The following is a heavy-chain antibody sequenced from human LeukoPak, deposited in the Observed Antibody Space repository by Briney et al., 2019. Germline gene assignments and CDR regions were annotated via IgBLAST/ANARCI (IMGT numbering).Heavy chain of an antibody. CDR1: GGSISNNNW. CDR2: IYHGGST. Sequence: SETLSLTCAVSGGSISNNNWWSWVRQPPGMGLEWIGEIYHGGSTNYNPSLKSRVTMSVDRSKNQFSLKLSSVTAGDTAVYYCARQAYSSGSYYFDSWGQGTLVTVSS. V-gene: IGHV4-4*02. J-gene: IGHJ4*02. CDR3: ARQAYSSGSYYFDS. D-gene: IGHD3-22*01.